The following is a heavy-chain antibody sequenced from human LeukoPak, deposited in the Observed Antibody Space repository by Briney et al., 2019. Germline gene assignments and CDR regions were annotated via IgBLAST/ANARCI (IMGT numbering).Heavy chain of an antibody. CDR1: GGTFSSYA. D-gene: IGHD3-22*01. CDR2: IIPIFGTA. J-gene: IGHJ4*02. CDR3: AREALNTYYYDSSGYCDY. Sequence: SVKVSCKASGGTFSSYAISWVRQAPGQGLEWMGGIIPIFGTANYAQKFQGRVTITADESTSSAYMELSSLRSEDTAVYYCAREALNTYYYDSSGYCDYWGQGTLVTVSS. V-gene: IGHV1-69*13.